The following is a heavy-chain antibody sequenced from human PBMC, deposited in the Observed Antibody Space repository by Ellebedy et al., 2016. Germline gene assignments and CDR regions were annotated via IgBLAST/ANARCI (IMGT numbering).Heavy chain of an antibody. CDR1: GGSFNTYS. J-gene: IGHJ4*02. V-gene: IGHV1-69*13. D-gene: IGHD1-26*01. CDR3: ARLHSGSYGD. CDR2: ITPIFGTA. Sequence: SVKVSXXASGGSFNTYSISWVRQAPGQGLEWMGGITPIFGTADYARKFQDRVTITADEYSSTVYMELSSLRSEDTAVYYCARLHSGSYGDWGQGTLVTVSS.